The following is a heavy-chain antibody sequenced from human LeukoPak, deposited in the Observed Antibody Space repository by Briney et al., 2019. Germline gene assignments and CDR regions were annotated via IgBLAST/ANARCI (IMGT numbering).Heavy chain of an antibody. CDR3: AREFLSTVVTPTFDY. CDR1: GFPFSDYY. J-gene: IGHJ4*02. CDR2: HSSSSSYT. V-gene: IGHV3-11*05. D-gene: IGHD4-23*01. Sequence: GSLRLSCAASGFPFSDYYMSWIRQAPGKGLGWGSYHSSSSSYTNYADSVKGRFTISRDNAKNSLYLQMNSLRAEDTAVYYCAREFLSTVVTPTFDYWGQGTLVTVSS.